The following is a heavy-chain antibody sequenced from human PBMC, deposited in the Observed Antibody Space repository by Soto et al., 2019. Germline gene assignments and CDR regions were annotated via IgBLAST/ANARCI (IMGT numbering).Heavy chain of an antibody. CDR2: ISGGGGTT. Sequence: EVQLLESGGDLVQPGGSLRLSCAASEFTFSSYAMNWVRQAPGKGLEWVSVISGGGGTTYYADSVKGRFRISSDNSKNTLYLQMNSLRVEDTAVYYCAKGKVAYDNSGLQYFYYFPMNVWGQGTTVTVSS. D-gene: IGHD3-22*01. V-gene: IGHV3-23*01. CDR3: AKGKVAYDNSGLQYFYYFPMNV. CDR1: EFTFSSYA. J-gene: IGHJ6*02.